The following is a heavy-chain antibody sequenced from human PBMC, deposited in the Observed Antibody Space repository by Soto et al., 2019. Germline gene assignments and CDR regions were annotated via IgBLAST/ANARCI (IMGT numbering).Heavy chain of an antibody. CDR3: ARVEFAWNVVVSGDYFDY. J-gene: IGHJ4*02. CDR1: GFTFSSYA. V-gene: IGHV3-30-3*01. D-gene: IGHD2-21*01. Sequence: QVQLVESGGGVVQPGRSLRLSCAASGFTFSSYAMHWVRQAPGKGLEWVAVISYDGSNKYYADSVKGRFTISRDNSKNTLYLQMNSLRAEDTAVYYCARVEFAWNVVVSGDYFDYWGQGTLVTVSS. CDR2: ISYDGSNK.